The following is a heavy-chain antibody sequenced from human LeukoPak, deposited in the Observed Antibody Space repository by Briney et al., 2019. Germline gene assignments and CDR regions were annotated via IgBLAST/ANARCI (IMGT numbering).Heavy chain of an antibody. V-gene: IGHV1-2*02. CDR2: INPNSGGT. Sequence: PWASVKVSCKASGYTFTGYYMHWVRQAPGQGLEWMGWINPNSGGTNYAQKFQGRVTMTRDTSISTAYMELSRLRSDDTAVYYCARERAVARNWFDPWGQGTLVTVSS. CDR3: ARERAVARNWFDP. CDR1: GYTFTGYY. J-gene: IGHJ5*02. D-gene: IGHD6-19*01.